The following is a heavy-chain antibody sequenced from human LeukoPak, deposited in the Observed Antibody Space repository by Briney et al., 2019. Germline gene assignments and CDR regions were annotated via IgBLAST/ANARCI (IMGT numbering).Heavy chain of an antibody. D-gene: IGHD3-10*01. J-gene: IGHJ4*02. CDR3: ARGDYYGSGSPFFDY. CDR2: IYTSGST. CDR1: GGSISSGSYY. V-gene: IGHV4-61*02. Sequence: SETLSLTRTVSGGSISSGSYYWRWIRQPAGKGLEWIGRIYTSGSTNYNPSLKSRVTISVDTSKNQFSLKLSSVTAADTAVYYCARGDYYGSGSPFFDYWGQGTLVTVSS.